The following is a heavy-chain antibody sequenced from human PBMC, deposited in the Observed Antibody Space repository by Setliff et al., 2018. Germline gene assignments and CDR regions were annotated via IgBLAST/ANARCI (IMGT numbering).Heavy chain of an antibody. D-gene: IGHD3-10*01. CDR3: ARHPYYYGSGTYLDNNNRWFDP. CDR1: GYSFTNYW. CDR2: IYPGDSIT. Sequence: LGESLKISCEGSGYSFTNYWIAWVRQMPGKGLEWMGIIYPGDSITRYSPSFQGQVTISVDKSINTAYLQWSSLRASDTAIYYCARHPYYYGSGTYLDNNNRWFDPRGQGTLVTVSS. J-gene: IGHJ5*02. V-gene: IGHV5-51*01.